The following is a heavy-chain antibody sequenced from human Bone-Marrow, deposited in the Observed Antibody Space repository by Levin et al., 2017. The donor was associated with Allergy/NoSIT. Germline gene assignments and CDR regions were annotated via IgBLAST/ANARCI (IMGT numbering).Heavy chain of an antibody. CDR3: ARHTTEEVVVEGALDV. CDR2: ISGSGNVK. V-gene: IGHV3-11*01. J-gene: IGHJ3*01. Sequence: GGSLRLSCAGSGFTFSDYYISWVRQAPGKGLEWISSISGSGNVKYYADSVKGRFTISRDNAKNSVYLEMSCLGAEDTADYYCARHTTEEVVVEGALDVWGQGTMVTVS. D-gene: IGHD3-22*01. CDR1: GFTFSDYY.